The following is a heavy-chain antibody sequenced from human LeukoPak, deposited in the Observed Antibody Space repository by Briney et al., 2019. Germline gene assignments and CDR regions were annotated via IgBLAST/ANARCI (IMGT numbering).Heavy chain of an antibody. CDR3: ARDKLYYGSGPMDY. V-gene: IGHV3-30-3*01. CDR2: ISYDGSNK. D-gene: IGHD3-10*01. Sequence: GGSLRLSCAASGFTFSSYAMHWVRQAPGKGLEWVAVISYDGSNKYYADSVKGRFTISRDNSKNTLYLQMNSLRAEDTAVYYCARDKLYYGSGPMDYWGQGTLVTVSS. J-gene: IGHJ4*02. CDR1: GFTFSSYA.